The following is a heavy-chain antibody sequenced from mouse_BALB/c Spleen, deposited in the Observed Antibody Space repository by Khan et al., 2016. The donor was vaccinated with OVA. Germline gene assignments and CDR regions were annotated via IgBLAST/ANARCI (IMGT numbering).Heavy chain of an antibody. CDR2: ISYRGRT. D-gene: IGHD1-1*01. V-gene: IGHV3-2*02. CDR1: GYSITSDYA. Sequence: EVQLQESGPGLVKPSQSLSLTCTVTGYSITSDYAWNWIRQFPGNKLEWVGYISYRGRTSYNPSLKSRISITRDTSKNQFFLQLSSVTTEDTATYYCARSVTITTVVATDFDYWGQGTTLTVSS. CDR3: ARSVTITTVVATDFDY. J-gene: IGHJ2*01.